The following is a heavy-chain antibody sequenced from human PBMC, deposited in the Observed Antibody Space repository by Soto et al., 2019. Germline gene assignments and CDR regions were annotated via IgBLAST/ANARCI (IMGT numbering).Heavy chain of an antibody. J-gene: IGHJ5*02. CDR3: ARVHYYDSSGYYSAYWWFHP. CDR1: GGSISSGDYY. CDR2: IYYSGST. D-gene: IGHD3-22*01. Sequence: SETLSLTCTVSGGSISSGDYYWSWIRQPPGKGLEWIGYIYYSGSTYYNPSLKSRVTISVDTSKNQFSLKLSSVTAADTAVYYCARVHYYDSSGYYSAYWWFHPCGQGTLVTVSS. V-gene: IGHV4-30-4*01.